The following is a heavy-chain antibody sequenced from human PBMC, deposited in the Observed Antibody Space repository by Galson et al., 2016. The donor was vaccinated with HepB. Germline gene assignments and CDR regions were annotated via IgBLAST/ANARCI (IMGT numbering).Heavy chain of an antibody. V-gene: IGHV1-69*13. J-gene: IGHJ6*02. CDR1: GGTFSSYA. D-gene: IGHD5-24*01. CDR3: ARVRDGDNKFSHYGLDV. Sequence: SVKVSCKASGGTFSSYAMNRARQAPGQGLEWMGGIIPLYGTTNYAQKFQGRVTITADESTSTAYMELSSLRSEDTAVYYCARVRDGDNKFSHYGLDVWGQGTTVTVSS. CDR2: IIPLYGTT.